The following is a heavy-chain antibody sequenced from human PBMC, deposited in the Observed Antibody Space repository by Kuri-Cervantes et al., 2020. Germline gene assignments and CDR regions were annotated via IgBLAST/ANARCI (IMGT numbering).Heavy chain of an antibody. J-gene: IGHJ4*02. CDR1: GFTFDGYS. V-gene: IGHV3-21*01. Sequence: GESLKISCAASGFTFDGYSMNWVRQAPGKGLEWVSSISSSSGYIYYADSVKGRFTISRDNAKNSLYLQMNSLRAEDTAVYYCARGLEYVWGSYLDYWGQGTLVTVSS. D-gene: IGHD3-16*01. CDR3: ARGLEYVWGSYLDY. CDR2: ISSSSGYI.